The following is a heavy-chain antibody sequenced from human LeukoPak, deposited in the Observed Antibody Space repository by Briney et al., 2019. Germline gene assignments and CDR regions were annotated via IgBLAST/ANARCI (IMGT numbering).Heavy chain of an antibody. CDR3: ASSYYDILTGYYTNFDY. V-gene: IGHV4-59*01. CDR2: IYYSGST. J-gene: IGHJ4*02. Sequence: SETLSLTCTVSGGSISSYYWSWIRQPPGKGLEWIGYIYYSGSTNYNPSLKSRVTISVDTSKNQFSLKLSSVTAADTAVYYCASSYYDILTGYYTNFDYWGQGTLVTVSS. CDR1: GGSISSYY. D-gene: IGHD3-9*01.